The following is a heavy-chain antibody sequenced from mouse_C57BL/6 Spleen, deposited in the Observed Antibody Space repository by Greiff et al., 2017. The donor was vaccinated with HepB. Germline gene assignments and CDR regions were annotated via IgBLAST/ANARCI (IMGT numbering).Heavy chain of an antibody. V-gene: IGHV1-26*01. J-gene: IGHJ4*01. D-gene: IGHD1-1*01. CDR1: GYTFTDYY. CDR3: ARGFIMDY. CDR2: INPNNGGT. Sequence: EVQLQQSGPELVKPGASVKISCKASGYTFTDYYMNWVKQSHGKSLEWMGDINPNNGGTSYNQKFKGKATLTVDKSSSTAYMELRSLTSEDSAVYYCARGFIMDYWGQGTSVTVSS.